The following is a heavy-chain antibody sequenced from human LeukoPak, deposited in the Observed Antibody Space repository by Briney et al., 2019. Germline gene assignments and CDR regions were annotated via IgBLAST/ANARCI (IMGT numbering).Heavy chain of an antibody. Sequence: SETLSLTCTVSGGSISNYYWTWVRQPPGKRLEWIGLIFHRGNTNYNPSLKSRVTISVDTSKNQFSLKLSSVTAADTAVYYCARHAGTYTHFDSWGQGALVTVSS. V-gene: IGHV4-59*08. CDR3: ARHAGTYTHFDS. CDR1: GGSISNYY. J-gene: IGHJ4*02. D-gene: IGHD3-10*01. CDR2: IFHRGNT.